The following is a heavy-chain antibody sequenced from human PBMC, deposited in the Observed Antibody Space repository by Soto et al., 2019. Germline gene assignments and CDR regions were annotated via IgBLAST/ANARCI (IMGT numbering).Heavy chain of an antibody. CDR1: GGSFSGYY. CDR3: ARGKDVAAAGTWYFDL. J-gene: IGHJ2*01. CDR2: INHSGST. Sequence: QVQLQQWGAGLLKPSETLSLTCAVYGGSFSGYYWSWIRQPPGKGLEWIGEINHSGSTNYNPSLKSRVTISVDTSKNQFSLKLSSVTAADTAVYYCARGKDVAAAGTWYFDLWGRGTLVTVSS. D-gene: IGHD6-13*01. V-gene: IGHV4-34*01.